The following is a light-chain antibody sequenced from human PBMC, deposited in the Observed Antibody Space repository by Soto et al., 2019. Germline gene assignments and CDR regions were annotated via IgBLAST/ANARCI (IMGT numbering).Light chain of an antibody. V-gene: IGKV1-5*01. CDR3: QEYSSFSYT. Sequence: DIQMTQSPSTLSASVGDRVTITCRASHSIAGLLAWYQQKPGKAPKVMIYDTSNLESGVPSRFSGSESGTDFTLTISSLQPEDFATYFCQEYSSFSYTFGQGTRLEI. J-gene: IGKJ2*01. CDR2: DTS. CDR1: HSIAGL.